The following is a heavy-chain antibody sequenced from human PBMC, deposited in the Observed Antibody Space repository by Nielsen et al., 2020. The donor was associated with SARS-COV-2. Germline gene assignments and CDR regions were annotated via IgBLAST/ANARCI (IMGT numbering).Heavy chain of an antibody. D-gene: IGHD3-3*01. CDR3: ARGVIENKYYDFWSGYHTPYYYYYGMDV. CDR2: ITHSGST. V-gene: IGHV4-34*01. Sequence: RQAPGKGLEWIGEITHSGSTNYNPSLKSRVTISEDTSKNQFSLKLSSVTAADTAVYYCARGVIENKYYDFWSGYHTPYYYYYGMDVWGQGTTVTVSS. J-gene: IGHJ6*02.